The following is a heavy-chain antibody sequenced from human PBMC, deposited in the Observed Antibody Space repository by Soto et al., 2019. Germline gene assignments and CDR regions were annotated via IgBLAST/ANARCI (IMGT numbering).Heavy chain of an antibody. CDR3: AASIFYYGMDV. CDR1: GGTFSSYA. J-gene: IGHJ6*02. Sequence: SVKVSCKASGGTFSSYAISWVRQAPGQGLEWMGGIIPIFGTANYAQKFQGRVTITADKSTSTAYMELRSLRSEDTAIYYCAASIFYYGMDVWGQGTTVTVSS. CDR2: IIPIFGTA. V-gene: IGHV1-69*06.